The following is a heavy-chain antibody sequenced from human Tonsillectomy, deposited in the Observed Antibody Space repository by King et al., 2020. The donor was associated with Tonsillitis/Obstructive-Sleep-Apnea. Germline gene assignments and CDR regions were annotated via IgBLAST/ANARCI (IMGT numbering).Heavy chain of an antibody. CDR3: ATSPVSASSFYFDS. J-gene: IGHJ4*02. CDR2: IYSGGST. Sequence: EVQLVESGGGLIQPGGSLRLSCAASGFSVSRKYMSWVRQAPGKGLEWVSVIYSGGSTYYGDSVKGRFTISRDNSKNTVHLQMNSLRADDTAVYYCATSPVSASSFYFDSWGQGSLVTVSS. V-gene: IGHV3-53*01. CDR1: GFSVSRKY. D-gene: IGHD6-6*01.